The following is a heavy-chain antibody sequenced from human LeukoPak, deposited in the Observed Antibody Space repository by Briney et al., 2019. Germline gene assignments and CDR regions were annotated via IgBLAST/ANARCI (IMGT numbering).Heavy chain of an antibody. CDR3: AREGGGYSYGPFDY. Sequence: ASVKVSCKASGYTFTGYYMHWVRQAPGQGLEWMGWINPNSSGTNYAQKFQGRVTMTRDTSISTAYMELSRLRSDDTAVYYCAREGGGYSYGPFDYWGQGTLVTVSS. V-gene: IGHV1-2*02. CDR2: INPNSSGT. CDR1: GYTFTGYY. J-gene: IGHJ4*02. D-gene: IGHD5-18*01.